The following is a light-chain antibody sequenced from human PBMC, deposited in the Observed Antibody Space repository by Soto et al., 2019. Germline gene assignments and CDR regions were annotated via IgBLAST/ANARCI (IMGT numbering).Light chain of an antibody. CDR1: QTVSSSF. V-gene: IGKV3-20*01. J-gene: IGKJ1*01. Sequence: EVVLTQSPGTRSLSPFERATLSCRTSQTVSSSFLAWYQQKPGQAPRLLMFDASNRATDIPDRFSGSGSGTDFTLTIGRLEPEDFALYYCQQFGSLGTFGQGTKVDIK. CDR3: QQFGSLGT. CDR2: DAS.